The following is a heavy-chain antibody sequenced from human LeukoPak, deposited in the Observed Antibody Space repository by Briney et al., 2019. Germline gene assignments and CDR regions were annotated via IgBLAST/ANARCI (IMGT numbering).Heavy chain of an antibody. Sequence: GESLKISCKGFGYNFTNYWIGWVRQMPGKGLEWMGIIYPDDSNTRYSPSFQGQVTISADKSISTGYLQWSSLKASDTAMYYCARRQGCSSTSCPPDYWGQGTLVTVSS. CDR3: ARRQGCSSTSCPPDY. CDR2: IYPDDSNT. V-gene: IGHV5-51*01. CDR1: GYNFTNYW. J-gene: IGHJ4*02. D-gene: IGHD2-2*01.